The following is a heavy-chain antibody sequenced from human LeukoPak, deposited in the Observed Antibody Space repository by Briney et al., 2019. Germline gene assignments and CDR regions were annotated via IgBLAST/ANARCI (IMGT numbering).Heavy chain of an antibody. Sequence: PSETLSLTCTVSGGSISSYYWSWVRQPPGKGLEWIGYIYYSGSTNYNPSLKSRVTISVDTSKNQFSLKLSSVTAADTAVYYCARSGNSGFDYWGQGTLVTVSS. CDR3: ARSGNSGFDY. D-gene: IGHD4-23*01. J-gene: IGHJ4*02. CDR1: GGSISSYY. V-gene: IGHV4-59*12. CDR2: IYYSGST.